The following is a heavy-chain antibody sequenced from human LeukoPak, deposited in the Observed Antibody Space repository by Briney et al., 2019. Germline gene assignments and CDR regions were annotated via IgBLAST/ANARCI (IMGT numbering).Heavy chain of an antibody. J-gene: IGHJ4*02. Sequence: GGSLRISCAASGFTFSSYSMNWVRQAPGKGLYCISSISSSSSYIYYADSMKGRFTISRDNAKNSLYLQMNSLRAEDTAVYYCARIYSYGLLDYWGQGTLVTVSS. CDR1: GFTFSSYS. CDR3: ARIYSYGLLDY. CDR2: ISSSSSYI. V-gene: IGHV3-21*01. D-gene: IGHD5-18*01.